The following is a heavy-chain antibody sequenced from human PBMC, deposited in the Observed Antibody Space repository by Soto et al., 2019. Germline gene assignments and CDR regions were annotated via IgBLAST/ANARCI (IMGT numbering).Heavy chain of an antibody. CDR3: VHTSGSGNSAGFDY. D-gene: IGHD3-10*01. J-gene: IGHJ4*02. CDR2: IYWDDDK. CDR1: GFSLSTSRVG. Sequence: QITLKESGPTLVKPTQTLTLTCTFSGFSLSTSRVGVGWIRQPPGKALEWLALIYWDDDKRYSPSLKNRLTITKNTSKNQVVLTMTNADPVDTATYYCVHTSGSGNSAGFDYWGQGTLVTVSS. V-gene: IGHV2-5*02.